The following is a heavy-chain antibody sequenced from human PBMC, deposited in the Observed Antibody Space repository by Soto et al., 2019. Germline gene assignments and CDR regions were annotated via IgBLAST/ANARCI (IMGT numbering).Heavy chain of an antibody. CDR2: IYYSGST. CDR1: GGSISSGDYY. CDR3: ARVGYCSSTSCYTPRRENPTASYGMDV. D-gene: IGHD2-2*02. J-gene: IGHJ6*02. Sequence: PSETLSLTCTVSGGSISSGDYYWSWIRQPPGKGLEWIGYIYYSGSTYYNPSLKSRVTISVDTSKNQFSLKLSSVTAADTAVYYCARVGYCSSTSCYTPRRENPTASYGMDVWGQGTTVTVSS. V-gene: IGHV4-30-4*01.